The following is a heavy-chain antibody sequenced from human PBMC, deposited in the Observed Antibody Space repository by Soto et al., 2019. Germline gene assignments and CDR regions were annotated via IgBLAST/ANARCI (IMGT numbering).Heavy chain of an antibody. CDR2: ISGSGGST. D-gene: IGHD6-19*01. CDR1: GFTFSSYA. CDR3: AKDWCRGWSRWPTSS. V-gene: IGHV3-23*01. Sequence: EVQLLESGGGLVQPGGSLRLSCAASGFTFSSYAMSWVRQAPGKGLEWVSAISGSGGSTYYADSVKGRFTISRDNSKNPLHLQVTSLRAEDTAVSYCAKDWCRGWSRWPTSSWGQGTLVTVSS. J-gene: IGHJ5*02.